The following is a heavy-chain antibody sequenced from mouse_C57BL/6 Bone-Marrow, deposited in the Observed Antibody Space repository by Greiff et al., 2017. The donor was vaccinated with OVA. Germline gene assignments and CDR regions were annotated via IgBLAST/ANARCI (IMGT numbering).Heavy chain of an antibody. V-gene: IGHV2-9*01. Sequence: VKLVESGPGLVAPSPSLSITCTVSGFSLTSYGVDWVRQPPGKGLEWLGVIWGGGGTTYNSALMSRLSISKDNSKSQVFLKMNSLQTDDTAMYYGAKHADYDGYWYFDVWGTGTTLTVSS. CDR2: IWGGGGT. CDR1: GFSLTSYG. D-gene: IGHD2-4*01. CDR3: AKHADYDGYWYFDV. J-gene: IGHJ1*03.